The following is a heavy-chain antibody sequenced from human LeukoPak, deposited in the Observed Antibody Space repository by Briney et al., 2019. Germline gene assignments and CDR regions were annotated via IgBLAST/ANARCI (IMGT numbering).Heavy chain of an antibody. CDR1: GFTFSSYA. V-gene: IGHV3-23*01. J-gene: IGHJ4*02. Sequence: PGGSLRLSCAASGFTFSSYAMSWVRQAPGKGLEWVSAISGSGGSTYYADSVKGRFTISRDNSKNTLYLQMNSLRAEDTAVYYCGKGEEYYYDSRGSPPGDWGQGTLVTVSS. D-gene: IGHD3-22*01. CDR3: GKGEEYYYDSRGSPPGD. CDR2: ISGSGGST.